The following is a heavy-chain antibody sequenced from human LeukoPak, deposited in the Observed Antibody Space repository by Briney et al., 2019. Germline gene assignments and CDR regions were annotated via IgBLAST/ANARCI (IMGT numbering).Heavy chain of an antibody. Sequence: ASVKVSCKASGYTFTSYGISWVRQAPGQGLEWMGWISACNGNTNYAQKLQGRVTMTTDTSTSTAYMELRSLRSDDTAVYYCARAPYYDSSVNWFDPWGQGTLVTVSS. J-gene: IGHJ5*02. CDR1: GYTFTSYG. V-gene: IGHV1-18*01. D-gene: IGHD3-22*01. CDR3: ARAPYYDSSVNWFDP. CDR2: ISACNGNT.